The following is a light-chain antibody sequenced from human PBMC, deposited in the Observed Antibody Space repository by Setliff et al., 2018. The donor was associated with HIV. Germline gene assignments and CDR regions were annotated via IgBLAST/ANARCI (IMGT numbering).Light chain of an antibody. CDR2: EDN. J-gene: IGLJ2*01. V-gene: IGLV2-23*02. Sequence: VLTQPAAVSGSPGQSITIPCTGSSSNIGNYNLVSWYQQVPGKAPRLMIFEDNKRPSGVSDRFSGSKSGYTASLTISGLQAGDEADYYCCSYAGRNTFHMIFGGGTKVTVL. CDR3: CSYAGRNTFHMI. CDR1: SSNIGNYNL.